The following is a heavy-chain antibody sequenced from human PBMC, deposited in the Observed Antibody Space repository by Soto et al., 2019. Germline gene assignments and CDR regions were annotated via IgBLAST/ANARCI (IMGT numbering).Heavy chain of an antibody. CDR2: ISAYNGNT. D-gene: IGHD3-3*01. CDR3: ASLWSGPPPSPGMDV. CDR1: GYTFTSYG. Sequence: GASVKVSCKASGYTFTSYGISWVRQAPGQGLEWMGWISAYNGNTNYAQKLQGRVTMTTDTSTSTAYMELRSLRSDDTAVYYCASLWSGPPPSPGMDVWGQGTTVTVSS. J-gene: IGHJ6*02. V-gene: IGHV1-18*01.